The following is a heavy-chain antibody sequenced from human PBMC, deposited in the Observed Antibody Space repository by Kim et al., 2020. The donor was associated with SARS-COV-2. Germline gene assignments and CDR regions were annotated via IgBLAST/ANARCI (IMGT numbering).Heavy chain of an antibody. V-gene: IGHV5-51*01. Sequence: GESLKISCKGSGYSFTSYWIGWVRQMPGKGLEWMGIIYPGDSDTRYSPSFQGQVTISADKSISTAYLQWSSLKASDTAMYYCARLSRYCSSTSCAHFDYWGQGTLVTVSS. D-gene: IGHD2-2*01. CDR1: GYSFTSYW. CDR2: IYPGDSDT. CDR3: ARLSRYCSSTSCAHFDY. J-gene: IGHJ4*02.